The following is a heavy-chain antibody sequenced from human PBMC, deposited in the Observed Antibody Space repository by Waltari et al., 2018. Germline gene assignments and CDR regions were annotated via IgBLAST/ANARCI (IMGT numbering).Heavy chain of an antibody. CDR2: IYHSGRT. Sequence: QVQLQESGPGLVKPSETLSLTCAVSGYSISSGYYWGWIRQPPGKGLEWIGSIYHSGRTYYNPTLKSRVTISVDTSKNQFSLKLSSVTAADTAVYYCVRHEGSSGWYAFEVNWFDPWGQGTLVTVSS. V-gene: IGHV4-38-2*01. CDR3: VRHEGSSGWYAFEVNWFDP. J-gene: IGHJ5*02. D-gene: IGHD6-19*01. CDR1: GYSISSGYY.